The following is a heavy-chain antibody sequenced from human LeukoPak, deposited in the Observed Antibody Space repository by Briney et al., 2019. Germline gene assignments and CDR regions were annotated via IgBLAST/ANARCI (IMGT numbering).Heavy chain of an antibody. Sequence: GGSLRLSCVAFGFTFTVYEMNWVRQAPGKGLEWLSYIGSSDSTTHYADSVKGRFTISRDNAKNSLYLQMNSLRVEDTAVYYCARDGTPNYGSGWVYMDVWGEGTTVTISS. CDR3: ARDGTPNYGSGWVYMDV. CDR1: GFTFTVYE. D-gene: IGHD6-25*01. V-gene: IGHV3-48*03. CDR2: IGSSDSTT. J-gene: IGHJ6*03.